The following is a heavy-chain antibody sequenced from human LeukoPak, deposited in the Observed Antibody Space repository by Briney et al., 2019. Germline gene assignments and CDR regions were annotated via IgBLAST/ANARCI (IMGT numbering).Heavy chain of an antibody. J-gene: IGHJ3*02. D-gene: IGHD5-18*01. Sequence: SETLSLTCAVYGGAFSGYYWSWIRQPPGKGLEWIGEINHSGSTNYNPSLKSRVTISVDTSKNQFSLKLSSVTAADTAVYYCARARGYSYGYDAFDIWRQDTMVTVST. CDR3: ARARGYSYGYDAFDI. CDR2: INHSGST. V-gene: IGHV4-34*01. CDR1: GGAFSGYY.